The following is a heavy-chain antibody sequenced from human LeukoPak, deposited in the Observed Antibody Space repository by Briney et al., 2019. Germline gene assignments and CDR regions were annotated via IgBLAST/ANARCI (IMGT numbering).Heavy chain of an antibody. D-gene: IGHD5-18*01. CDR3: AREGYSYGYVGGFDY. V-gene: IGHV3-23*01. CDR2: ISGSGGDT. J-gene: IGHJ4*02. CDR1: GLIFRNFA. Sequence: GGSLRLSCAASGLIFRNFAMSWVRQAPGKGLQWVSAISGSGGDTYYADSVKGRFTISRDNSKNTLHLQMNSLRAEDTAVYYCAREGYSYGYVGGFDYWGQGTLVTVSS.